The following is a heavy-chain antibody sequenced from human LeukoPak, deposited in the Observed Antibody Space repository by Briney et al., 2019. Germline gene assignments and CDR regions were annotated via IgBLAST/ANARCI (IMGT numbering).Heavy chain of an antibody. CDR1: GGSFSGYY. V-gene: IGHV4-34*01. CDR3: ASSQPYYYDSSGYPS. Sequence: PSETLSLTCAVDGGSFSGYYWSWIRERPGRGLEWSGKINHSGSTNYNPSLKSRATISVDTSKNQYSLKLSSVTAADTAVYYWASSQPYYYDSSGYPSWGQGTLVTVSS. CDR2: INHSGST. J-gene: IGHJ5*02. D-gene: IGHD3-22*01.